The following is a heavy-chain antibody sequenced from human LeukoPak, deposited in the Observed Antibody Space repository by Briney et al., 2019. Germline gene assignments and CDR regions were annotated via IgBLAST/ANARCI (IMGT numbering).Heavy chain of an antibody. D-gene: IGHD3-22*01. Sequence: SETLSLTCTVSGGSISSYYWSWIRQPPGKGLEWIGYIYDSGSTNYNPSLKSRVTISVDTSKNQFSLKLSPVTAADTAVYYCARRIYDSSGYLLFDYWGQGTLVTVSS. CDR1: GGSISSYY. CDR2: IYDSGST. V-gene: IGHV4-59*08. CDR3: ARRIYDSSGYLLFDY. J-gene: IGHJ4*02.